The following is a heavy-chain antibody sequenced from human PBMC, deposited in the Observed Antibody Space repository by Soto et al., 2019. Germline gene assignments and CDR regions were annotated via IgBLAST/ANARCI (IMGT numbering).Heavy chain of an antibody. V-gene: IGHV1-69*02. J-gene: IGHJ4*02. CDR1: AGTFSSYT. Sequence: QVQLVQSGAEVKKPGSSVKVSCKASAGTFSSYTISWVRQAPGQGLEWMGRIIPILGIANYAQKFQARVTITADKSTSTAYMELSSLRSEDTAVYYCAMVSHSGSLDYWGQGTLVTVSS. CDR2: IIPILGIA. D-gene: IGHD1-26*01. CDR3: AMVSHSGSLDY.